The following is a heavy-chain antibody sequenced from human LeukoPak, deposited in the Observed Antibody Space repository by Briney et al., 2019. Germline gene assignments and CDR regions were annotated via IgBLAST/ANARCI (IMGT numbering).Heavy chain of an antibody. CDR2: IYYSGST. Sequence: SETLSLTCTVSGGSISSYYWSWIRQPPGKGLEWVGYIYYSGSTNYNPSLKSRVTISVDTSKNQFSLKLSSVTAADTAVYYCARDPGSYFDYWGQGTLVTVSS. V-gene: IGHV4-59*01. CDR3: ARDPGSYFDY. CDR1: GGSISSYY. D-gene: IGHD5-12*01. J-gene: IGHJ4*02.